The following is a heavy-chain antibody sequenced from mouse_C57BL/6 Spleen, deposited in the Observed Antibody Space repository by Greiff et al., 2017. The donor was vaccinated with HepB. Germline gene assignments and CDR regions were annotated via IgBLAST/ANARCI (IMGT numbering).Heavy chain of an antibody. CDR2: ISSGSSTI. J-gene: IGHJ1*03. CDR1: GFTFSDYG. V-gene: IGHV5-17*01. Sequence: EVMLVESGGGLVKPGGSLKLSCAASGFTFSDYGMHWVRQAPEKGLEWVAYISSGSSTIYYADTVKGRFTISRDNAKNTLILQMTSLRSEDTAMYYCARTRGWYFDVWGTGTTVTVSS. CDR3: ARTRGWYFDV.